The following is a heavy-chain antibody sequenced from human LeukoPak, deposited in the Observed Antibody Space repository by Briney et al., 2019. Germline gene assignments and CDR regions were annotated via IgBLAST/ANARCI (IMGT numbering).Heavy chain of an antibody. Sequence: GGSLRLSCAASGFTFSSYWMSWVRQAPGKGLEWVAVISYDGGNKYYADSVKGRFTISRDNSKNTLYLQMSSLREEDTAVYYCTRGGGDSGSYFSYLDNWGQGTLVTVSS. CDR1: GFTFSSYW. D-gene: IGHD1-26*01. J-gene: IGHJ4*02. CDR2: ISYDGGNK. V-gene: IGHV3-30*03. CDR3: TRGGGDSGSYFSYLDN.